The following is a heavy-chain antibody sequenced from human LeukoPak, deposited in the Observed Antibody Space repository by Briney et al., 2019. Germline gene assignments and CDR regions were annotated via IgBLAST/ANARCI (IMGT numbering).Heavy chain of an antibody. J-gene: IGHJ6*02. CDR1: GYTFTGYY. CDR3: ARARIYGPYYYYGMDV. V-gene: IGHV1-2*02. Sequence: GASVKVSCKASGYTFTGYYIHWVRQAPGQGLEWMGWINPKSGGTNYAQEFQGRVTVTTDTSISTAYMELNRLRSDDTAVYYCARARIYGPYYYYGMDVWGQGTTVTVSS. D-gene: IGHD4-17*01. CDR2: INPKSGGT.